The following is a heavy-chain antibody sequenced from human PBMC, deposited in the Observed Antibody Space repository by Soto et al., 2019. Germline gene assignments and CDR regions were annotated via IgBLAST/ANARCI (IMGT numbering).Heavy chain of an antibody. V-gene: IGHV3-66*01. D-gene: IGHD5-18*01. J-gene: IGHJ4*02. Sequence: GGSLRLSCAASGFTVSSDYMNWVRQAPGKGLEWVSIIYSDGTTYYADSVKGRFTISRDNSKNTLYLQMNSLRAEDTGVYYCAREGATTMAKSDYWGQGTLVTVSS. CDR1: GFTVSSDY. CDR2: IYSDGTT. CDR3: AREGATTMAKSDY.